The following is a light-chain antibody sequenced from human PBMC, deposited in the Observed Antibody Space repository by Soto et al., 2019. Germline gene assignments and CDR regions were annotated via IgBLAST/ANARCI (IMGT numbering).Light chain of an antibody. CDR2: VTS. CDR3: QQYGSSPWP. J-gene: IGKJ1*01. V-gene: IGKV3-20*01. CDR1: QSVSNNY. Sequence: IVLTQSPGTLSLSPGERATLSCRASQSVSNNYLAWFQQKPGQAPRLLIYVTSSRATGIPDRFSGSGSGTDFTLTISRLEPEDFALYYCQQYGSSPWPFGQGTKLEIK.